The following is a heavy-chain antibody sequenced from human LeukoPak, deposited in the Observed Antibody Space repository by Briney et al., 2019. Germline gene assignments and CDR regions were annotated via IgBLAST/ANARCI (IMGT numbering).Heavy chain of an antibody. D-gene: IGHD6-13*01. Sequence: GGSLRLSCAASGFTFSDYYMSWIRQAPGKGLEWVSYISSSGSTIYYADSVKGRFTISRDNAKNSLYLQMNSLRAEDTAVYYCARDGLAAAGTYYYYYMDVWGKGTTVTVSS. V-gene: IGHV3-11*04. CDR1: GFTFSDYY. CDR3: ARDGLAAAGTYYYYYMDV. J-gene: IGHJ6*03. CDR2: ISSSGSTI.